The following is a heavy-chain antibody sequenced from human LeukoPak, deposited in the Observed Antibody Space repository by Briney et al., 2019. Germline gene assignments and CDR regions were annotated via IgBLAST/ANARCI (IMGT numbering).Heavy chain of an antibody. Sequence: SETLSLTCTVSGGSISSSSYYWGWIRQPPGKGLEWIGSIYYSGSTYYNPSLKSRVTISVDTSKNQFSLKQSSVTAADTAVYYCARLGLLWFGEVAPPYYYYYGMDVWGQGTTVTGSS. CDR2: IYYSGST. V-gene: IGHV4-39*01. CDR3: ARLGLLWFGEVAPPYYYYYGMDV. CDR1: GGSISSSSYY. J-gene: IGHJ6*02. D-gene: IGHD3-10*01.